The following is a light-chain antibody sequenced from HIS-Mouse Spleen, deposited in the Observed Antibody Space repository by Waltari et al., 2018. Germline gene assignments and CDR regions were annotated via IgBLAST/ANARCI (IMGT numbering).Light chain of an antibody. J-gene: IGLJ2*01. CDR2: EDS. CDR3: YSTDSSGNHRV. Sequence: SYELTQPPSVSVSQGQTARIPCPGDALPKKYAYRYQRKSGQAPVLVSYEDSKRPSGIPGRFSGSSSGTMATLTISGAQVEDEADYYCYSTDSSGNHRVFGGGTKLTVL. V-gene: IGLV3-10*01. CDR1: ALPKKY.